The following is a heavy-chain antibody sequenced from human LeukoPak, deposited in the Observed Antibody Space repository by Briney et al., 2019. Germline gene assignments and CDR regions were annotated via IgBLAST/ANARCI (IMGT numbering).Heavy chain of an antibody. J-gene: IGHJ6*02. CDR2: INAGNGNT. V-gene: IGHV1-3*01. Sequence: ASVKVSCTASGYTFTSYAMHWVRQAPGQRLEWMGWINAGNGNTKYSQKFQGRVTITRDTSASTAYMELSSLRSEDTAAYYCARDLMGSSSDYYYYGMDVWGQGTTVTVSS. CDR1: GYTFTSYA. D-gene: IGHD6-6*01. CDR3: ARDLMGSSSDYYYYGMDV.